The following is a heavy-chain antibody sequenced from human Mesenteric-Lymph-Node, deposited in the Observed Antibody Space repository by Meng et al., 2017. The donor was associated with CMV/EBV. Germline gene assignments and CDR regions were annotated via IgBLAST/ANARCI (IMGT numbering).Heavy chain of an antibody. CDR2: IDPNSGGT. CDR1: GYTFTTYY. V-gene: IGHV1-2*02. CDR3: ATNGSGSYFAD. J-gene: IGHJ4*02. Sequence: SCKASGYTFTTYYMHWVRQAPGQGLEWMGWIDPNSGGTNYAQKFQGRVTLTRDTSTSTAYMELRSLMPDDTALYYCATNGSGSYFADWGQGTLVTVSS. D-gene: IGHD3-10*01.